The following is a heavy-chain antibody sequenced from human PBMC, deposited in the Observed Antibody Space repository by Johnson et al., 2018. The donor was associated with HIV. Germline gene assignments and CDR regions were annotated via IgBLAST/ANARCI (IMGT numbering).Heavy chain of an antibody. CDR1: GFTFSSYW. Sequence: VQLVESGGGVVQPGRSLRLSCAASGFTFSSYWMHWVRQAPGKGLVWVSRINSDGSSTSYAASVMGRFTISRDNAQNTLYLQMNSLRAEDAAVYYCARDQAAAGGGAFDIWGQGTMVTVSS. CDR2: INSDGSST. D-gene: IGHD6-13*01. V-gene: IGHV3-74*01. J-gene: IGHJ3*02. CDR3: ARDQAAAGGGAFDI.